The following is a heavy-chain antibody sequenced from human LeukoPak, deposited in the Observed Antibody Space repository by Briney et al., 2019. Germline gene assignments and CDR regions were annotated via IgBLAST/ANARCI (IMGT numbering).Heavy chain of an antibody. CDR3: ARRIAALNYFDF. Sequence: GESLKISCKGSGYSFISYWIGWVRQMPGKGLEWMGIIYPGDSDPRYSPSFQGQVTISADKSISTAYLQWSSLKASDTAMYFCARRIAALNYFDFWGQGTLVTVSS. CDR2: IYPGDSDP. J-gene: IGHJ4*02. CDR1: GYSFISYW. D-gene: IGHD6-6*01. V-gene: IGHV5-51*01.